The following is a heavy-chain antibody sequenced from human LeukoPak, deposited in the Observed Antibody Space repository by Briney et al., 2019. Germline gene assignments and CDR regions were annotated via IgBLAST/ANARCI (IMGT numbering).Heavy chain of an antibody. Sequence: SETLSLTCTVSGGSISSGGYYWSWIRQPPGKGLEWIGSIYHSGSTYYNPSLKSRVTISVDTSKNQFSLKLSSVTAADTAVYYCAREFADAVVPAAMPVHYWGQGTLVTVSS. V-gene: IGHV4-39*07. J-gene: IGHJ4*02. CDR3: AREFADAVVPAAMPVHY. CDR2: IYHSGST. CDR1: GGSISSGGYY. D-gene: IGHD2-2*01.